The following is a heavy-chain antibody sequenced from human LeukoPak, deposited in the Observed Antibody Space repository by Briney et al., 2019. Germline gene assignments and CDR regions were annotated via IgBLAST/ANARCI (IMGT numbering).Heavy chain of an antibody. CDR1: GYSFTSYG. CDR3: ARGRVKYDSTFQH. D-gene: IGHD3-22*01. J-gene: IGHJ1*01. Sequence: ASVKVSCKASGYSFTSYGITWVRQAPGQGLEWMGWISTYDGNANYAQKLQGRVTMTTDTSTITAYMELRSLRSDDTAVYYCARGRVKYDSTFQHWGQGTLVTVSS. V-gene: IGHV1-18*01. CDR2: ISTYDGNA.